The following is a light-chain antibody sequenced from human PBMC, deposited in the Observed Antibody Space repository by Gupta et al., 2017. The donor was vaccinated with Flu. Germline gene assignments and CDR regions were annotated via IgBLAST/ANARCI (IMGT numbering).Light chain of an antibody. Sequence: SSVSASVGDRVTITCRASQSISTYLNWYQQKGGKAPKLLIYAATNWQGGVPSRFTGSGSGTDFTLTISSRQPEDLATYYCQQSDSRHPITFGQGTQLEIK. V-gene: IGKV1-39*01. CDR1: QSISTY. CDR3: QQSDSRHPIT. J-gene: IGKJ5*01. CDR2: AAT.